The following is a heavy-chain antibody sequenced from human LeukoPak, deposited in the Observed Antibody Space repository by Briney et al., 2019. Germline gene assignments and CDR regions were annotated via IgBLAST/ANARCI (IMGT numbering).Heavy chain of an antibody. D-gene: IGHD3-22*01. CDR3: AKAYYYDSSGYFHILSFDY. CDR2: ISGSGGST. V-gene: IGHV3-23*01. Sequence: GGSLRLSCAASGFTFSSYAMSWVRQAPGKGMEWVSAISGSGGSTYYADSVKGRFTTSRDNSKNTLYLQMNSLRAEDTAVYYCAKAYYYDSSGYFHILSFDYWGQGTLVTVSS. J-gene: IGHJ4*02. CDR1: GFTFSSYA.